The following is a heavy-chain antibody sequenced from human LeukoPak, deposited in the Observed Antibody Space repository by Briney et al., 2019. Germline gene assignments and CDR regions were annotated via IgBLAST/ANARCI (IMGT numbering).Heavy chain of an antibody. V-gene: IGHV3-74*01. CDR2: INTDGSST. D-gene: IGHD1-14*01. CDR1: RFTLSSYW. Sequence: GGSLRLSCAASRFTLSSYWMHWVRQAPGKGLVWVSRINTDGSSTNYADSVKGRFTISRDNAMYTLYLQMNNLRAEDTAVYYCASRTGVYWGQGTLVSVSS. J-gene: IGHJ4*02. CDR3: ASRTGVY.